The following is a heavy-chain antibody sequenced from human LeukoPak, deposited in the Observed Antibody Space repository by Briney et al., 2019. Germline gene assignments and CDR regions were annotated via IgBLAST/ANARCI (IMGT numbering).Heavy chain of an antibody. CDR1: GFTFSSYE. D-gene: IGHD1-26*01. V-gene: IGHV3-48*03. CDR2: IGSSGSLT. Sequence: GGSLRLSCAASGFTFSSYEMNWVRQAPGKGLEWVSYIGSSGSLTFYADSVKGRFTISRDDANNSLYLQMNSLRPEDTAVYYCARGSGSSQNYYKYSYMDVWGKGTMVTISS. J-gene: IGHJ6*03. CDR3: ARGSGSSQNYYKYSYMDV.